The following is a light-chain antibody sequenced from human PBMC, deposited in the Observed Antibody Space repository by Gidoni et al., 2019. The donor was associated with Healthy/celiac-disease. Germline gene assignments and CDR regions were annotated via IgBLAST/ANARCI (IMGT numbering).Light chain of an antibody. Sequence: SSELTQDPAVSVALGQTVRITCQGDSLRSYYASWYQQKPGQAPVLVIYGKNNRPSGILDRFSGSSSGNTASLTITGAQAEDEADYYCNSRDSSGNHFVVFGGGTKLTVL. CDR1: SLRSYY. V-gene: IGLV3-19*01. CDR2: GKN. J-gene: IGLJ2*01. CDR3: NSRDSSGNHFVV.